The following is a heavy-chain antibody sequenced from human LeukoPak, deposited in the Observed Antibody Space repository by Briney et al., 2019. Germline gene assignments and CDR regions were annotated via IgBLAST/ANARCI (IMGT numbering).Heavy chain of an antibody. V-gene: IGHV4-59*01. Sequence: SETLSLTCAVSGGSITSYYWNWIRQPPGKGLEWIGYIHHTGKNRYNPSLQSRVTMSVDTSKSEFSLKLSSVTAADTAVYYCARRYFDLWGRGTLVTVSS. J-gene: IGHJ2*01. CDR1: GGSITSYY. CDR3: ARRYFDL. CDR2: IHHTGKN.